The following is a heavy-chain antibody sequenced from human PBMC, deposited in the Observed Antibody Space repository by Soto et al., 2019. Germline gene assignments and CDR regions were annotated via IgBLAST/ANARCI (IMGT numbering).Heavy chain of an antibody. D-gene: IGHD6-19*01. V-gene: IGHV5-10-1*01. CDR1: GYSFTSYW. CDR3: ARHPAIAVAGAVYGMDV. CDR2: IDPSDSYT. J-gene: IGHJ6*02. Sequence: PGESLKISCKGSGYSFTSYWISWVRQMPGKGLEWMGTIDPSDSYTNYSPSFQGHVTMSADKSISSAYLQWRSLKASDTAMYYCARHPAIAVAGAVYGMDVGGQGTTVTVSS.